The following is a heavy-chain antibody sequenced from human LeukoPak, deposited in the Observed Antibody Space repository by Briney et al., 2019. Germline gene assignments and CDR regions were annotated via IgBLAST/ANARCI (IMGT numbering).Heavy chain of an antibody. CDR3: ARVGVQRAGTDYYYYYMDV. CDR2: IIPIFGTA. Sequence: SVKVSCKXSGGTFSSNAISWVRQAPRQGLEWMGRIIPIFGTANYAQKFQGRVTITTDESTSTAYMELSSLRSEDTAVYYCARVGVQRAGTDYYYYYMDVWGKGTTVTVSS. J-gene: IGHJ6*03. V-gene: IGHV1-69*05. D-gene: IGHD6-13*01. CDR1: GGTFSSNA.